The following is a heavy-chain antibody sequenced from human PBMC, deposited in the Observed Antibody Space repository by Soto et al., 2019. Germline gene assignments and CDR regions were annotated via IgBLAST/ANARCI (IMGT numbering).Heavy chain of an antibody. Sequence: QVQLVQSGAEVKKPGAAVKVSCKASGYTFTSYGISWVRQAPGQGLEWMGWSSAYNGNTNYGQKLQGRVTMTTDTSTSTAYMELRSLRSDDTAVYYCARDEGGSGSYLGPDYWGQGTLVTVSS. J-gene: IGHJ4*02. V-gene: IGHV1-18*01. CDR2: SSAYNGNT. CDR1: GYTFTSYG. CDR3: ARDEGGSGSYLGPDY. D-gene: IGHD1-26*01.